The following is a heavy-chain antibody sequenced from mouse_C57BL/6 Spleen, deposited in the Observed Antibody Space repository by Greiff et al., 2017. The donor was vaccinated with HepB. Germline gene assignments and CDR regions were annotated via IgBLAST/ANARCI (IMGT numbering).Heavy chain of an antibody. CDR2: INYDGSST. V-gene: IGHV5-16*01. CDR3: ARDGDYYAMDY. J-gene: IGHJ4*01. Sequence: DVHLVESEGGLVQPGRSMKLSCTASGFTFSDYYMAWVRQVPEKGLEWVANINYDGSSTYYLDSLKSRFIISRDNAKNILYLQMSSLKSEDTATYYCARDGDYYAMDYWGQGTSVTVSS. CDR1: GFTFSDYY.